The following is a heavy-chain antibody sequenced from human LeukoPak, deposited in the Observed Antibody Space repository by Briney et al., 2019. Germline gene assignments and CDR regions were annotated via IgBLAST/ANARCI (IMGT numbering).Heavy chain of an antibody. J-gene: IGHJ3*02. CDR1: GFTFSSFE. Sequence: GGSLRLSCAASGFTFSSFEMDWVRQAPGKGLEWVSSISSSSSYIYYADSMKGRFTISRDNAKNSLYLQMNSLRAEDTAVYYCARFSSSSPNDAFDIWGQGTMVTVSS. D-gene: IGHD6-6*01. CDR3: ARFSSSSPNDAFDI. CDR2: ISSSSSYI. V-gene: IGHV3-21*01.